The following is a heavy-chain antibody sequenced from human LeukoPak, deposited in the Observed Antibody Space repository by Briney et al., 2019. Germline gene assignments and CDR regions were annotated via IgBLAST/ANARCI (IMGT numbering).Heavy chain of an antibody. J-gene: IGHJ3*02. CDR1: GGTFSSYA. CDR3: ARGPPSGGSGSYYWNFDAFDI. CDR2: MNPNSGNT. V-gene: IGHV1-8*02. D-gene: IGHD3-10*01. Sequence: ASVKVSCKASGGTFSSYAISWVRQAPGQGLEWMGWMNPNSGNTGYAQKFQGRVTMTRNTSISTAYMELSSLRSEDTAVYYCARGPPSGGSGSYYWNFDAFDIWGQGTMVTVSS.